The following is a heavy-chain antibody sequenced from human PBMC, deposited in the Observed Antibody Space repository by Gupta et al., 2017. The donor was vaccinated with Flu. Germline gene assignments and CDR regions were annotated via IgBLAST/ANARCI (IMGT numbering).Heavy chain of an antibody. CDR3: AREPKTTTGTTGQGFKH. D-gene: IGHD4-17*01. CDR1: GGSISSGGYY. CDR2: IYYSGST. Sequence: QVQLQESGPGLVKPSQTLSLTCTVSGGSISSGGYYWSWIRQHPGKGLEGIGYIYYSGSTYYNTYLKRRVTISVETSKNQVSLKLSSVTAAETAVDYCAREPKTTTGTTGQGFKHGGQGTLVTVSS. V-gene: IGHV4-31*03. J-gene: IGHJ1*01.